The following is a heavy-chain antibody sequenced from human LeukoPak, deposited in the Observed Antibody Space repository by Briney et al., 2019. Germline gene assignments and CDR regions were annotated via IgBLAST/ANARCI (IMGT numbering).Heavy chain of an antibody. D-gene: IGHD5-12*01. CDR2: IETDGDEK. V-gene: IGHV3-7*01. Sequence: GGSLRLSCVASGFTFSDYWMSWVRQAPGMGLEWVANIETDGDEKNYVDSVKGRFTISRDNARNSLYLQMSSLRVEDTAVYYCARDIPSGFYTPDYWGQGILVTVSS. CDR1: GFTFSDYW. J-gene: IGHJ4*02. CDR3: ARDIPSGFYTPDY.